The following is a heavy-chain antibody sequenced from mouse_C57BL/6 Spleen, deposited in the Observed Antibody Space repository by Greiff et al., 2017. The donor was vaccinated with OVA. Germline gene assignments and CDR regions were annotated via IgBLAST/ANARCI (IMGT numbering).Heavy chain of an antibody. V-gene: IGHV1-18*01. CDR2: INPNNGGT. J-gene: IGHJ1*03. CDR3: ARCGYGSSYRYIDV. D-gene: IGHD1-1*01. Sequence: VQLQQSGPELVKPGASVKIPCKASGYTFTDYNMDWVKQSHGKSLEWIGDINPNNGGTIYNQKFKGKATLTVDKSSSTAYMELRSLTSEDTAVYYCARCGYGSSYRYIDVWGTGTTVTVSA. CDR1: GYTFTDYN.